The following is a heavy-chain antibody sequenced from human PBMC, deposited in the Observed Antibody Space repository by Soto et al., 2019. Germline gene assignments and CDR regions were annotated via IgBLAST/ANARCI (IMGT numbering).Heavy chain of an antibody. J-gene: IGHJ5*02. CDR1: GFPLTTRGEG. CDR3: AHRRGSEGSDRPWFDP. Sequence: QITLKESGPTLVKPTQTLTLTCTFSGFPLTTRGEGVGWIRQPPGKALEWVAFIYWDDDNRYNPSLKNRLTITKDTSEDQAVLTMSNRDPVDTGTYYCAHRRGSEGSDRPWFDPWGQRNLVIVSS. D-gene: IGHD3-10*01. V-gene: IGHV2-5*02. CDR2: IYWDDDN.